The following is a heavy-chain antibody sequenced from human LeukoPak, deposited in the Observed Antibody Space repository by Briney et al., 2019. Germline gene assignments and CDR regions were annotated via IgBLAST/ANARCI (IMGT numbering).Heavy chain of an antibody. Sequence: GGSLRLSCAASGFAFNNYAMSWVRQAPGKGLEWVSGISDSGGSTHYADSVKGRFTISRDNSKNTLYLQMNSLRAEDAAVYYCAKEAIAVAGNNWFDPWGQGTLVTVSS. CDR3: AKEAIAVAGNNWFDP. CDR2: ISDSGGST. J-gene: IGHJ5*02. CDR1: GFAFNNYA. V-gene: IGHV3-23*01. D-gene: IGHD6-19*01.